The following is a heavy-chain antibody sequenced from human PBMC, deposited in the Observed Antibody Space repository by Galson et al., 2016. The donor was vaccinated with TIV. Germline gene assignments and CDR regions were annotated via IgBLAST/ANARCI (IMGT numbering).Heavy chain of an antibody. V-gene: IGHV4-31*03. Sequence: TLSLTCTVSGDSVSRGVYYWSWIRQHPGQGLEWIGYSYYRGNTYYNPSLKSRVNISIDMSKNQFSLTLSSVTAADTAVYYCARDRPDYDDRYSFDYWGQGTLVTVSS. D-gene: IGHD4-17*01. CDR1: GDSVSRGVYY. CDR2: SYYRGNT. CDR3: ARDRPDYDDRYSFDY. J-gene: IGHJ4*02.